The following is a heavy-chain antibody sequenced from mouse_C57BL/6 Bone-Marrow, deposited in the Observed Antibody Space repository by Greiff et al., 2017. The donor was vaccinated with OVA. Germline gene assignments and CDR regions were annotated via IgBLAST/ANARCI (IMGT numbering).Heavy chain of an antibody. Sequence: QVQLQQPGAELVRPGTSVKLSCKASGYTFTSYWMHWVKQRPGQGLEWIGVIDPSDSYTNYNQKFKGKATLTGDTSSSTAYMQLSSLTSEDSAVYYCARYPYYYGSSPYWYFDVWGTGTTVTVSS. CDR3: ARYPYYYGSSPYWYFDV. CDR2: IDPSDSYT. D-gene: IGHD1-1*01. J-gene: IGHJ1*03. V-gene: IGHV1-59*01. CDR1: GYTFTSYW.